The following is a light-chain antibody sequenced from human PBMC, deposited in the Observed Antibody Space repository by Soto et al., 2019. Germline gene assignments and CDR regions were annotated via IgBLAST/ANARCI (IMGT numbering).Light chain of an antibody. Sequence: VFTQSPATLSLSPGDRVTLSCRASQNINTYLAWHQHKPGQGPRLLIYDASSRAPGIPDSCSGSESGTDVNHTINSLAPEDYENYSSQQRRHPTRTFGGRTKVE. CDR1: QNINTY. CDR3: QQRRHPTRT. J-gene: IGKJ4*01. V-gene: IGKV3-11*01. CDR2: DAS.